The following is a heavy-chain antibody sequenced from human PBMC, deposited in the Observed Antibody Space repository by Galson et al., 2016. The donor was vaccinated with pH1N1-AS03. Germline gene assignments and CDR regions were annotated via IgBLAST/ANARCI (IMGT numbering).Heavy chain of an antibody. CDR3: ARSTGYCGGGSCSDQGYFDD. J-gene: IGHJ4*02. D-gene: IGHD2-15*01. CDR2: INQDGSVK. V-gene: IGHV3-7*03. CDR1: GFILSSYW. Sequence: SLRLSCAASGFILSSYWMSWVRQAPGKGLEWVANINQDGSVKNYVGSVKGRFTISRDNAKNTLYLQMDNLRVEDTALYFCARSTGYCGGGSCSDQGYFDDWGPGTLVTVSS.